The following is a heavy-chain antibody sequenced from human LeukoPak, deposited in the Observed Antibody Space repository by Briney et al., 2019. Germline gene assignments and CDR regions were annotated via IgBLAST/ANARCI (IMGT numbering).Heavy chain of an antibody. V-gene: IGHV3-23*01. CDR2: ISGSGGST. J-gene: IGHJ4*02. D-gene: IGHD3-3*01. CDR1: GFTFSSYA. Sequence: GGSLSLSWAASGFTFSSYAMSWVRQAPGKGLEWVSVISGSGGSTYYADSVKGRFTISRDNSKNTLYLQMNSLRAEDTAVYYCAKVSDYDFWSGYYGDFDYWGQGTLVTVSS. CDR3: AKVSDYDFWSGYYGDFDY.